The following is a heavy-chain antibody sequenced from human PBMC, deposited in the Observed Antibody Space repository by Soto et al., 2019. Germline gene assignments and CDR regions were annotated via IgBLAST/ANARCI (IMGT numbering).Heavy chain of an antibody. V-gene: IGHV4-4*02. CDR2: VFHTGDT. Sequence: PSETLSLTCAVSSDSISRSVWWTWVRQPPGKGLEWIGEVFHTGDTNYNPSLKSRVTMSVDKSTNEFSLKVTSVTAADTATYYCARKAWVRFDYWGQGALVTVS. CDR3: ARKAWVRFDY. J-gene: IGHJ4*02. CDR1: SDSISRSVW. D-gene: IGHD7-27*01.